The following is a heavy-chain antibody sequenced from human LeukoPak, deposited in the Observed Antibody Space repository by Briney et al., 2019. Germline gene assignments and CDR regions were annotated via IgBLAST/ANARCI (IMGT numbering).Heavy chain of an antibody. CDR2: IIHIFGTA. CDR1: GGTFSSYA. V-gene: IGHV1-69*13. D-gene: IGHD6-6*01. Sequence: ASVKVCCKASGGTFSSYAISWVRQAPGQGLEWMGGIIHIFGTADYAQKFQGRVTITADESTSTAYMELSSLRSEDTAVYYCARAAQQLVRLDYYYYYMDVWGKGTTVTVSS. CDR3: ARAAQQLVRLDYYYYYMDV. J-gene: IGHJ6*03.